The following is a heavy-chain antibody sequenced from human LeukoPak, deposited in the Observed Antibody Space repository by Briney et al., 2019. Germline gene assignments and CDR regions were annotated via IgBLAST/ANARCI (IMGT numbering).Heavy chain of an antibody. Sequence: GGSLRLSCEASGSTLSNYWITWVRQAPGKGLEWVANIKPDGREKYYMPSVKGRFTISRDSAKNSFYLQMNSLRAEDTAAYYCATMASNVFEYWGQGTLVTVSS. D-gene: IGHD5-24*01. CDR1: GSTLSNYW. J-gene: IGHJ4*02. CDR2: IKPDGREK. V-gene: IGHV3-7*03. CDR3: ATMASNVFEY.